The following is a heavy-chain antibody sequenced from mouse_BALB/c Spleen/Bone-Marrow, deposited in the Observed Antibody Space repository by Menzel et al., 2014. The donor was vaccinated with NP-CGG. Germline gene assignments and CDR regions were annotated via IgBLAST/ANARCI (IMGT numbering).Heavy chain of an antibody. J-gene: IGHJ4*01. V-gene: IGHV14-3*02. CDR2: IDPANGNT. Sequence: VQLQQSGAELVKPGASVKLSCTASGFNIKDTYMHWVKQRPEEGLEWIGRIDPANGNTKYDPKFQGKATITADTSSNTAYLQLSSLTSEDTAVYYCARWEYYAMDYWGQGTSVTVSS. CDR3: ARWEYYAMDY. D-gene: IGHD4-1*01. CDR1: GFNIKDTY.